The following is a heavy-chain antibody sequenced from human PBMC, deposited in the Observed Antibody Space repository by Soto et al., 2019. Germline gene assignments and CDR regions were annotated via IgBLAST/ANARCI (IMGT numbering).Heavy chain of an antibody. CDR1: GFTFGSYG. CDR3: AKADLPGYCSSTSCYSYFQH. Sequence: PGGSLRLSCAASGFTFGSYGMHWVRQAPGKGLEWVAVISYDGSNKYYADSVKGRFTISRDNSKNTLYLQMNSLRAEDTAVYYCAKADLPGYCSSTSCYSYFQHWGQGTLVTVSS. J-gene: IGHJ1*01. CDR2: ISYDGSNK. V-gene: IGHV3-30*18. D-gene: IGHD2-2*01.